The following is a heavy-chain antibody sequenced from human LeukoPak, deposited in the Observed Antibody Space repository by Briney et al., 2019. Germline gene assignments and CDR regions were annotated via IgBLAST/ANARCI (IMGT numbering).Heavy chain of an antibody. CDR2: ISGIGGST. V-gene: IGHV3-23*01. Sequence: SGGSLRLSCAASGFTFSSYAMSWVRQPPGKGLEWVSAISGIGGSTYYADSVKGRFTISRDNSKNTLYLQMNSLRAEDTAVYYCAINHYDSKRLLLLGWFDPWGQGTLVTVSS. CDR3: AINHYDSKRLLLLGWFDP. J-gene: IGHJ5*02. CDR1: GFTFSSYA. D-gene: IGHD3-22*01.